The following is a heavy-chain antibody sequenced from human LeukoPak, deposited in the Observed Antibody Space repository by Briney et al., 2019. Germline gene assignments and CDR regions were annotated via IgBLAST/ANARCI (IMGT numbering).Heavy chain of an antibody. CDR1: GGTFSSYA. Sequence: SVKVSCKASGGTFSSYAITWVRQAPGQGLEWMGGIIPIFGTANYAQKFQGRVTITADKSTSTAYMELSSLRSEDTAVYYCARVAGYSSGWYNDYWGQGTLVTVSS. CDR2: IIPIFGTA. CDR3: ARVAGYSSGWYNDY. J-gene: IGHJ4*02. D-gene: IGHD6-19*01. V-gene: IGHV1-69*06.